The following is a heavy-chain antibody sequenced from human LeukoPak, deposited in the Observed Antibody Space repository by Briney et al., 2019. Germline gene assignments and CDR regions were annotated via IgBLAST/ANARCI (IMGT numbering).Heavy chain of an antibody. Sequence: GGSLRLSCAASGFTFSSYSMNWVRQAPGKGLEWVSSISSSSSYIYYADSVKGRFTISRDNPKNSLYLQMNSLRAEDTAVYYCARDSPPDNDYWGQGTLVTVSS. V-gene: IGHV3-21*01. CDR1: GFTFSSYS. CDR2: ISSSSSYI. CDR3: ARDSPPDNDY. J-gene: IGHJ4*02.